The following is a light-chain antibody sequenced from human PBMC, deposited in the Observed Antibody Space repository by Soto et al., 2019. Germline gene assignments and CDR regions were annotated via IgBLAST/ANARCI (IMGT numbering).Light chain of an antibody. CDR3: QSNDNGLSGSDV. CDR1: RSNMGAGAGYD. V-gene: IGLV1-40*01. J-gene: IGLJ1*01. CDR2: GNS. Sequence: QSVLTQPPSVSGAPGQRVTISCTGSRSNMGAGAGYDVHWYQQLPGTAPKLLIYGNSNRPSGVPDRFSGSKSGTSASLATTGLQAEDEADYYCQSNDNGLSGSDVFGTGSKVTVL.